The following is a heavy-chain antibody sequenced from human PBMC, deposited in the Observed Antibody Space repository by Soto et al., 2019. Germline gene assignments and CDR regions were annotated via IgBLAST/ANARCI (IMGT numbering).Heavy chain of an antibody. CDR3: AKSHLLTGTTWTWGY. J-gene: IGHJ4*02. Sequence: EVQLLESGGGLVQPGGSLRLSCAASGFTFSSYAMSWVRQAPGKGLEWVSAISGSGGGTYYADSVKGRFTISRDNSKNTPYLQMNSLRAEDTAIYYCAKSHLLTGTTWTWGYWGQGTLVTVTS. D-gene: IGHD1-7*01. CDR1: GFTFSSYA. CDR2: ISGSGGGT. V-gene: IGHV3-23*01.